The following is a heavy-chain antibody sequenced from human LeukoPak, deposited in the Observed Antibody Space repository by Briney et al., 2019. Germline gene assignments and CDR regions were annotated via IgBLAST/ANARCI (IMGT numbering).Heavy chain of an antibody. CDR1: GFTFSGYY. Sequence: GGSLRLSCAASGFTFSGYYMSWIRQAPGKGLEWVSYISSSDTYTNYADSVKGRFTISRDNAKNSLYLQMNSLRAEDTAVYYCARGPYSSSSSADYWGQGTLVTVSS. CDR3: ARGPYSSSSSADY. CDR2: ISSSDTYT. D-gene: IGHD6-19*01. J-gene: IGHJ4*02. V-gene: IGHV3-11*06.